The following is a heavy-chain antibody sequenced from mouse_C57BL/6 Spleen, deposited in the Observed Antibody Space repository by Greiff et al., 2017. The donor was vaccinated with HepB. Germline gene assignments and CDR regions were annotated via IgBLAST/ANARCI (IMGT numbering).Heavy chain of an antibody. V-gene: IGHV5-17*01. J-gene: IGHJ2*01. D-gene: IGHD3-2*01. CDR3: ARGGLDSPLLDY. Sequence: EVRVVESGGGLVKPGGSLKLSCAASGFTFSDYGMHWVRQAPEKGLEWVAYISSGSSTIYYADTVKGRFTISRDNAKNTLFLQMNSLRSEDTAMYYCARGGLDSPLLDYWGQGTTLTVSS. CDR2: ISSGSSTI. CDR1: GFTFSDYG.